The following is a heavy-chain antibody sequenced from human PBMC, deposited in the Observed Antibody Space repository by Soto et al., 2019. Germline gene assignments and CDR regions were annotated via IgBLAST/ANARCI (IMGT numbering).Heavy chain of an antibody. V-gene: IGHV4-61*01. CDR2: IYNMVSV. CDR1: GASVNSGSYY. J-gene: IGHJ4*02. CDR3: SRDVSS. Sequence: QVQLQESGPGLVKPLDTLFLTCTVSGASVNSGSYYWHWIRQSPGKGLEWIGYIYNMVSVNYHPFLRSRVTISVDTSKNQVSLKLRAVTAADTAIYCCSRDVSSWGQGTLVTVSS. D-gene: IGHD6-6*01.